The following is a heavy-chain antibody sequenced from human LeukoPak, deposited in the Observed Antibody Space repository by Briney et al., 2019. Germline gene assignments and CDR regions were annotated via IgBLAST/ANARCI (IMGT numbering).Heavy chain of an antibody. CDR1: GFTFSSYA. V-gene: IGHV3-23*01. CDR2: ISGSGGST. J-gene: IGHJ4*02. CDR3: AKDADYSSGWYKDY. Sequence: PGGSLRLSCAASGFTFSSYAMSSVRQAPGKGLEWVSAISGSGGSTYYPDSAKGRFPISRDNSKNTLYLQMNSLRAEDTAVYYCAKDADYSSGWYKDYWGQGTLVTVSS. D-gene: IGHD6-19*01.